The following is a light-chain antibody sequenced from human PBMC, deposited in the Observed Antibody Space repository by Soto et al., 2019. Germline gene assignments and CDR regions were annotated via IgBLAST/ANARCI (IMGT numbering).Light chain of an antibody. J-gene: IGKJ2*01. V-gene: IGKV1-5*01. CDR3: QQYNSYPYT. Sequence: DIQMTQSPSTLSASVGDRVTITCRASQSISSWLAWYQQKPEKAPKLLIYDASSLESGVPSRFSGSGSGTEFTLTISSLQPDYFATYYCQQYNSYPYTFGQGTKLEIK. CDR1: QSISSW. CDR2: DAS.